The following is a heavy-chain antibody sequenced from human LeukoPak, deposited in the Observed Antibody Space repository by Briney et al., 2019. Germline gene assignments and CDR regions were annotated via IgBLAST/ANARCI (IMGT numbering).Heavy chain of an antibody. J-gene: IGHJ4*02. CDR1: GFTFSSYA. Sequence: PGGSLRLSCAASGFTFSSYAMSWVRQAPGKGLEWVSAISSGGDNTYYADSVKGRLTISRDNSKSTLYVQMTSLRAEDTAVYYCAREDATMVLSLDYWGQGALVTVSS. CDR2: ISSGGDNT. D-gene: IGHD5-18*01. CDR3: AREDATMVLSLDY. V-gene: IGHV3-23*01.